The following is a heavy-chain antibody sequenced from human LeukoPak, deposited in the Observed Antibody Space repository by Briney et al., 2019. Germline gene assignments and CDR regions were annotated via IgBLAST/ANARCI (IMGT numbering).Heavy chain of an antibody. D-gene: IGHD6-6*01. V-gene: IGHV1-18*01. J-gene: IGHJ4*02. CDR2: HRAYNGNT. Sequence: GASVEVSCKACVYTFTVYGISWVRQAPGQALEGMGRHRAYNGNTNYAQKLQGRVTMTTDTSTSTDHMDLRSLSSDDTDVYYCATDRSSSDHWGQGTLVTVSS. CDR3: ATDRSSSDH. CDR1: VYTFTVYG.